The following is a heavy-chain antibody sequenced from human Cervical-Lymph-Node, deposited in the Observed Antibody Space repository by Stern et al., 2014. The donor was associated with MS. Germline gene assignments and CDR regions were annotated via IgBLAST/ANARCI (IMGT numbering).Heavy chain of an antibody. V-gene: IGHV7-4-1*02. CDR1: GYPFTSFA. D-gene: IGHD2-2*01. Sequence: VQLVESGSELKKPGASVKVSCKASGYPFTSFAMNWVRQAPGQGLEWMGWINTNTGNPTYAQGFTGRFVFSLDTSVNTAYLQISSLKAEDTAVYYCARTLRSFLVVPVSHPDYCLDVWGQGTTVTVSS. J-gene: IGHJ6*02. CDR2: INTNTGNP. CDR3: ARTLRSFLVVPVSHPDYCLDV.